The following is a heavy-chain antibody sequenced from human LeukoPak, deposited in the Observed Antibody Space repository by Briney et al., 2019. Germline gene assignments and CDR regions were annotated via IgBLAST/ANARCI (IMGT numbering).Heavy chain of an antibody. CDR2: IYPGDSDT. CDR3: ARSDSSGSLGDF. Sequence: WWSWVRQMPGKGLEWMGIIYPGDSDTRYSPSFQGQVTISADKSISTAYLQWSSLKASDTAIYYCARSDSSGSLGDFWGQGTLVTVSS. CDR1: W. V-gene: IGHV5-51*01. D-gene: IGHD3-22*01. J-gene: IGHJ4*02.